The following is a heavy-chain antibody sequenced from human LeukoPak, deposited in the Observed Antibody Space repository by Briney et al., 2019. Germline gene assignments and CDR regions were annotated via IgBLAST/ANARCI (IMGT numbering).Heavy chain of an antibody. D-gene: IGHD2-15*01. J-gene: IGHJ4*02. Sequence: GGSLRLSCAASGFTVSSNYMSWVRQAPGKGLEWVSAISGSGGSTYYADSVKGRFTISRDNSKNTLYLQMNSLRAEDTAVYYCAKHVGVVAATSYYFDYWGQGTLVTVSS. V-gene: IGHV3-23*01. CDR1: GFTVSSNY. CDR2: ISGSGGST. CDR3: AKHVGVVAATSYYFDY.